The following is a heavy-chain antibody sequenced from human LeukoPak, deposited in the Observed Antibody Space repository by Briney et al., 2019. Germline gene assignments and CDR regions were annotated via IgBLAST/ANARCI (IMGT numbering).Heavy chain of an antibody. CDR3: ARHNSSTWSNWFDP. CDR2: IYYSGST. Sequence: PSETLSLTCTVSGGSISSYHWIWIRQPPGKGLEWIGYIYYSGSTNYNPSLKSRVTISVDTSKNQFSLKLSSVTAAATAVYYCARHNSSTWSNWFDPWGQGTLVTVSS. V-gene: IGHV4-59*01. D-gene: IGHD6-13*01. CDR1: GGSISSYH. J-gene: IGHJ5*02.